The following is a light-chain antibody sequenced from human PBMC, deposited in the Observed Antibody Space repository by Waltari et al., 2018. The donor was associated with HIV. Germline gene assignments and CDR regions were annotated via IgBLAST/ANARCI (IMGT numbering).Light chain of an antibody. CDR1: SSNIGAGYD. J-gene: IGLJ1*01. Sequence: QSVLTQPPSVSGAPGQRVTISCTGSSSNIGAGYDVHWYQQLPGTAPKRLIYGNSHRPSGVPDRFSGSKSGTSASLAIAGLQAEDEADYYCQSYDSSLSGYVFGTGTKVTVL. CDR2: GNS. V-gene: IGLV1-40*01. CDR3: QSYDSSLSGYV.